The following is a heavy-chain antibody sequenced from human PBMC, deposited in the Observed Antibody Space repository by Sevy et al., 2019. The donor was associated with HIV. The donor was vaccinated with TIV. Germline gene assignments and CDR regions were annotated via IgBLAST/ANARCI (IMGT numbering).Heavy chain of an antibody. D-gene: IGHD1-26*01. J-gene: IGHJ4*02. CDR1: GFTFSSYW. Sequence: GSLRLSCAASGFTFSSYWMSWVRQAPGKGLEWVANIKQDGSEKYYVDSVKGRFTISRDNAKNSLYLQMNSLRAEDTAVYYCARDPVVGAIDGMGYWGQGTLVTVSS. V-gene: IGHV3-7*03. CDR3: ARDPVVGAIDGMGY. CDR2: IKQDGSEK.